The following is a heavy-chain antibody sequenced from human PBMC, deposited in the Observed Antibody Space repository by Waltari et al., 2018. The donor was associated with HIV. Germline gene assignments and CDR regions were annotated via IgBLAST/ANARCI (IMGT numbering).Heavy chain of an antibody. V-gene: IGHV3-21*01. D-gene: IGHD1-1*01. CDR1: GFKFDIFT. J-gene: IGHJ4*02. CDR3: VRDRTSETTGDFDS. CDR2: ISKSGYYV. Sequence: EVQLVESGGGLVKPGQSLRLSCIASGFKFDIFTMTWVRQAPGGGLEWVASISKSGYYVYYSDSLKGRVTISRDNAKKSLLLQVNSLTADDTGLYFCVRDRTSETTGDFDSWGQGVPVFVSS.